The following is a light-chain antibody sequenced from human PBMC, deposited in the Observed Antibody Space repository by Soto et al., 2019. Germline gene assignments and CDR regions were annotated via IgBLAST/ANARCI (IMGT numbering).Light chain of an antibody. Sequence: QSALTQPASVSGSPGQSITISCTGSSSDVGGYNSVSWYQQHPGKAPKLMIYDVSNRPSGVSNRFSGAKSGNTASLTISGLQAEDEADYYCIAYTSTSTPVVFGTGTKLTVL. CDR1: SSDVGGYNS. CDR2: DVS. V-gene: IGLV2-14*01. J-gene: IGLJ1*01. CDR3: IAYTSTSTPVV.